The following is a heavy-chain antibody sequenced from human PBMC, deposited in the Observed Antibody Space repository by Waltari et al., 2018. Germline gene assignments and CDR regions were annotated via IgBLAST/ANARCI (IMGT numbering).Heavy chain of an antibody. Sequence: QVDLVQSGPEVKKPGASVKVSCKTSVYIFNDYYIQWVRRAPGQGIEWMGWINTNGGATYYAPKFRDRVTISTDTSIGTVYMHLTSLTSDDTALYFCARLSEYWGQGTLITVSS. CDR1: VYIFNDYY. CDR3: ARLSEY. CDR2: INTNGGAT. V-gene: IGHV1-2*02. J-gene: IGHJ1*01.